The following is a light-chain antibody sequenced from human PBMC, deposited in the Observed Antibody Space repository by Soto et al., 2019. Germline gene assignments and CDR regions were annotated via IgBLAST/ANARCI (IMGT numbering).Light chain of an antibody. V-gene: IGKV1-17*03. CDR1: QDISNF. CDR3: QQYNSYPLT. Sequence: DIQMTQSPSDMSASVGDRVTITCRASQDISNFLVWFQQRPGKVPKRLMYSANRLESGVPSRFSGSGSGTDFTLTISCLQSDDFATYYCQQYNSYPLTFGGGTKVDIK. CDR2: SAN. J-gene: IGKJ4*01.